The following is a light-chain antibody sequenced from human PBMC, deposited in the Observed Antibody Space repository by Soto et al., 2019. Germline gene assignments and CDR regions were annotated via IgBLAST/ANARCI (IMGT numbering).Light chain of an antibody. CDR1: SSDVGGYNY. J-gene: IGLJ1*01. Sequence: SALTQPASVSGSPGQSITISCTGTSSDVGGYNYVSWYQHHPGKAPILMIYDVSNRPSGVSNRFSGSKSGNTASLTISGLQPEDEADYYCSSYTTSNTRQIVFGTGTKVTVL. V-gene: IGLV2-14*03. CDR3: SSYTTSNTRQIV. CDR2: DVS.